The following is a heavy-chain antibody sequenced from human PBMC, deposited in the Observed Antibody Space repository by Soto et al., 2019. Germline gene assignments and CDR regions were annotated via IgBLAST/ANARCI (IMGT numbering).Heavy chain of an antibody. D-gene: IGHD6-19*01. CDR1: GFSLSSTRVA. V-gene: IGHV2-5*02. CDR3: AHSVVAGLGYYFDY. Sequence: QITLKESGPPLVKPTQTLTLTCTFSGFSLSSTRVAVGWIRQPPGKALEWLALIYWDDDKRYSPFLKSRLTSTNDTSKNQLVLTMTNMDPVDTATYYCAHSVVAGLGYYFDYWGQGTLVTVSS. J-gene: IGHJ4*02. CDR2: IYWDDDK.